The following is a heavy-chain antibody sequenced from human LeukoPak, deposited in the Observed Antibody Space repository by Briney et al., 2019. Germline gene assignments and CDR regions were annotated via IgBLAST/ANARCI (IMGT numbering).Heavy chain of an antibody. CDR1: GYTFTDFG. CDR3: ARDLGEHTTMIFFDF. Sequence: ASVKVSCKASGYTFTDFGISWVRQAPRQGLEWVGWRSAYNGNRTYAQNSQGRVTMTVATSTDTAYRELRSLRPDDTAMNYCARDLGEHTTMIFFDFGGQGPLVTVSS. D-gene: IGHD3/OR15-3a*01. J-gene: IGHJ4*02. CDR2: RSAYNGNR. V-gene: IGHV1-18*01.